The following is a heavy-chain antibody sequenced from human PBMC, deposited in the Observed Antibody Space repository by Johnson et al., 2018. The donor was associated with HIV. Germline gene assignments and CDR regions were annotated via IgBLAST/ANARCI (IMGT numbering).Heavy chain of an antibody. V-gene: IGHV3-15*01. J-gene: IGHJ3*02. CDR1: GFTFSNAW. CDR3: TTERGDPLIGADAFDI. CDR2: IKSKTDGGTT. D-gene: IGHD3-10*01. Sequence: VQLVESGGGLVKPGGSLRLSCAASGFTFSNAWMSWVRQAPGKGLEWVGRIKSKTDGGTTDYAAPVKGRFTISRDDSKNTLYLQMNSLKTEDTAVYYCTTERGDPLIGADAFDIWVQGTMVTVSS.